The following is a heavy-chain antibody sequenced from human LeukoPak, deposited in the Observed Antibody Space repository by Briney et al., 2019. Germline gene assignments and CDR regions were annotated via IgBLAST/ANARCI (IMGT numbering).Heavy chain of an antibody. Sequence: SETLSLTCTVSGGSISSGDYYWSWIRQPPGKGLEWIGYIYYSGSTYYNPSLKSRVTISVDTSKNQFSLKLSSVTAADTAVYYCARKRSPFWSGYWGNWFDPWGQGTLVTVSS. CDR1: GGSISSGDYY. D-gene: IGHD3-3*01. V-gene: IGHV4-30-4*08. CDR2: IYYSGST. J-gene: IGHJ5*02. CDR3: ARKRSPFWSGYWGNWFDP.